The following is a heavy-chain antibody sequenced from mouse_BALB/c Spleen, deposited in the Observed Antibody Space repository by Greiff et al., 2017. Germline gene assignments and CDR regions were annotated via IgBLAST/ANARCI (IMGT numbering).Heavy chain of an antibody. V-gene: IGHV5-6-3*01. CDR2: INSNGGST. D-gene: IGHD4-1*01. J-gene: IGHJ1*01. Sequence: EVKLQESGGGLVQPGGSLKLSCAASGFTFSSYGMSWVRQTPDKRLELVATINSNGGSTYYPDSVKGRFTISRDNAKNTLYLQMSSLKSEDTAMYYCARASLGRSWYFDVWGAGTTVTVSS. CDR1: GFTFSSYG. CDR3: ARASLGRSWYFDV.